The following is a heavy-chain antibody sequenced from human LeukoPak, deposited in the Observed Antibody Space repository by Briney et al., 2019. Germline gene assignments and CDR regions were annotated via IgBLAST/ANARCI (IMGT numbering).Heavy chain of an antibody. V-gene: IGHV3-7*01. CDR3: ARDPFGWSSCDS. J-gene: IGHJ5*01. CDR2: IKEDGSAE. CDR1: GFTFSDNW. D-gene: IGHD1-26*01. Sequence: PGGSLRLSCAASGFTFSDNWMTWVRQAPGKGLEWVANIKEDGSAEDYVDSVKGRFTIFRDNAKNSLYLQMNSLRAEDTAVYCCARDPFGWSSCDSWGQGTLVTVSS.